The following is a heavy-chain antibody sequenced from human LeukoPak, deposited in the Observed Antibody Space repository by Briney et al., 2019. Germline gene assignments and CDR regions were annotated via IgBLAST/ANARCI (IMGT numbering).Heavy chain of an antibody. Sequence: PGGSLRLSCAASGFTFSSYSMNWVRQAPGKGLEWVSSISSSSSYIYYADSVKGRFTISRDNAKNSLYLQMNSLRAEDTAVYYCARDQEQQLVDYYYYYMGVWGKGTTVTVSS. V-gene: IGHV3-21*01. CDR3: ARDQEQQLVDYYYYYMGV. CDR1: GFTFSSYS. D-gene: IGHD6-13*01. J-gene: IGHJ6*03. CDR2: ISSSSSYI.